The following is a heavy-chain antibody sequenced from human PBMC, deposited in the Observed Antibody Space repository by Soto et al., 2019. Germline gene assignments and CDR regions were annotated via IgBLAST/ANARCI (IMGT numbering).Heavy chain of an antibody. V-gene: IGHV3-53*01. D-gene: IGHD3-10*01. CDR2: IFSDGTT. Sequence: PGGSLRLSCAASGFSVRSSQMSWVRQAPGKGLEWVSIIFSDGTTHYGVSVKGRFTISRDSARNTVYLQMNGLRVDDTAVYYCARVGPYDSQSYMFRYDRFGPWGQGTQVTVSS. CDR1: GFSVRSSQ. CDR3: ARVGPYDSQSYMFRYDRFGP. J-gene: IGHJ5*02.